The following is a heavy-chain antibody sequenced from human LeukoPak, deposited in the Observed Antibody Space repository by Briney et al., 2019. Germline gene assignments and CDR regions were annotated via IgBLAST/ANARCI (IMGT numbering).Heavy chain of an antibody. CDR2: INHSGST. V-gene: IGHV4-34*01. D-gene: IGHD4-23*01. CDR3: ARATMSFLAWRSATPSYAFDI. CDR1: GGSFSGYY. J-gene: IGHJ3*02. Sequence: SETLSLTCAVYGGSFSGYYWSWIRQPPGKGLEWIGEINHSGSTNYNPSLKSRVTISVDTSKNQFSLKLSSVTAADTAVHYCARATMSFLAWRSATPSYAFDIWGQGTMVTVSS.